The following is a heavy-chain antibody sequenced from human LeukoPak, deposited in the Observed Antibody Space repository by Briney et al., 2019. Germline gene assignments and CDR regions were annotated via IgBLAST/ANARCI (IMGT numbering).Heavy chain of an antibody. CDR1: GYPFNNFG. J-gene: IGHJ4*02. D-gene: IGHD2-21*01. CDR2: ISGHNGDT. CDR3: ARGSGHIVVVSALPDF. Sequence: ASVKVSCTTSGYPFNNFGVNWVRQAPGQGLEWRGWISGHNGDTRYAQRFQGRVTLTTDTSASTAYMELWSLTSDDTAVYYCARGSGHIVVVSALPDFWGQGTLVTVSS. V-gene: IGHV1-18*01.